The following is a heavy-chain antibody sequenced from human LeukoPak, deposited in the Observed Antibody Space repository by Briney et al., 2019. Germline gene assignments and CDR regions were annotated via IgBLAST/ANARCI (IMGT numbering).Heavy chain of an antibody. D-gene: IGHD6-13*01. J-gene: IGHJ4*02. CDR3: AKDLSSSSYCNYFDY. CDR2: ISGSGGNT. V-gene: IGHV3-23*01. Sequence: GGSLRLSCAASGFTFSSYAMSWVRQAPGKGLEWVSGISGSGGNTYYAGSVKGRFTISRDNSKNTVYLQMNSLRAEDTAVYYCAKDLSSSSYCNYFDYWGQGTLVTVSS. CDR1: GFTFSSYA.